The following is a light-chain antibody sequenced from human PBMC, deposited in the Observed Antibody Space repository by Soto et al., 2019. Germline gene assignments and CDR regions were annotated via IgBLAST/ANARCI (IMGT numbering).Light chain of an antibody. CDR1: SSDVGGYNY. Sequence: QSAPTQPPSASGSPGQSVTFSCTGTSSDVGGYNYVSWYQQYPGKAPKLMIYEVYKRHSGVPDRFSGSKSGNTASLTVSGLQPEDEADYYSSAYAGSSTWVFGGGTKVTVL. CDR3: SAYAGSSTWV. CDR2: EVY. V-gene: IGLV2-8*01. J-gene: IGLJ2*01.